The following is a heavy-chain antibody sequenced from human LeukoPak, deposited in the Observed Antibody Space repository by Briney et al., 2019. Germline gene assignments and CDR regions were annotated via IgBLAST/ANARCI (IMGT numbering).Heavy chain of an antibody. V-gene: IGHV3-21*01. J-gene: IGHJ4*02. CDR3: ARNLPAADY. CDR2: ISSSSSYI. CDR1: GFTFSSYS. Sequence: GGSLRLSCAASGFTFSSYSMNWVRQAPGKGLEWVSSISSSSSYIYYADSVKGRFTISRDNAKNSLYLQVNSLRAEDTAIYYCARNLPAADYWGQGTLVTVSS. D-gene: IGHD2-2*01.